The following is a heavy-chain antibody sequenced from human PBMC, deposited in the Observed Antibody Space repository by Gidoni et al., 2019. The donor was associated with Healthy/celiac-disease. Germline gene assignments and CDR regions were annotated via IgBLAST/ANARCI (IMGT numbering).Heavy chain of an antibody. CDR1: GFTFADYA. D-gene: IGHD1-26*01. J-gene: IGHJ4*02. CDR2: ISWNSWSI. CDR3: AKEKWGSLPGYDFDY. Sequence: EVQLVESGGGLVQPGRSLRLSCAASGFTFADYAMHWVRQAPGKGLEWGSGISWNSWSIGYADAVKGRFTISRDNDKNSLYLQMNSLRAEDTALYYCAKEKWGSLPGYDFDYWGQGTLVTVSS. V-gene: IGHV3-9*01.